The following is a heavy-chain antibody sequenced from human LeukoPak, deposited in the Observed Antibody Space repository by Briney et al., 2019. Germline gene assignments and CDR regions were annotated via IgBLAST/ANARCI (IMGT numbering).Heavy chain of an antibody. D-gene: IGHD3-10*01. V-gene: IGHV3-15*01. J-gene: IGHJ4*02. CDR2: IKSKTDGGTT. CDR1: VFTFSNAW. CDR3: TTDTGFYGSGSSDY. Sequence: GGAVRLSFAASVFTFSNAWMSGVGQARGKGGEGVGRIKSKTDGGTTDYAAPVKGRFTITRDDSKNTLYLQMNRLKTAGTAVYYCTTDTGFYGSGSSDYWGQGTLVTVSS.